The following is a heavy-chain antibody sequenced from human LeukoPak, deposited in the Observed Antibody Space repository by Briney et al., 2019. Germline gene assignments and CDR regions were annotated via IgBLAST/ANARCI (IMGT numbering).Heavy chain of an antibody. Sequence: GGSLRLSCAASGFPFSTYWMSWVRQAPGKGLEWVANINQDGTETYYVDSVKGRFTISRDYAKNSLYLQMNSLRVEDTAVYFCAKVAKYYYGPETFYFFEQWGQGTPVTASS. V-gene: IGHV3-7*01. J-gene: IGHJ4*02. CDR1: GFPFSTYW. CDR3: AKVAKYYYGPETFYFFEQ. D-gene: IGHD3-10*01. CDR2: INQDGTET.